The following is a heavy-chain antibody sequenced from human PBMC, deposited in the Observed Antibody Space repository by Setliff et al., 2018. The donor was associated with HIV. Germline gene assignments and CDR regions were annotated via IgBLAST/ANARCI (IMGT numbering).Heavy chain of an antibody. CDR2: IRNIAYGESI. CDR1: GFTLADYA. D-gene: IGHD6-13*01. CDR3: TRAEEGSSWYLSYYHYFYGMDV. J-gene: IGHJ6*02. V-gene: IGHV3-49*04. Sequence: GGSLRLSCTASGFTLADYALSWVRQAPGKGLECVGFIRNIAYGESIEYAASVKGRFIISRDDSKSVAYLQLNSLKTEDTAVYFCTRAEEGSSWYLSYYHYFYGMDVWGQGTTVTVSS.